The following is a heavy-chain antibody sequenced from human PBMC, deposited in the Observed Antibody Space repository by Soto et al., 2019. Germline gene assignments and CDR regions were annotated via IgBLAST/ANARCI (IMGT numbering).Heavy chain of an antibody. CDR3: AHGSGWLSDY. Sequence: QITLKESGPTLVKPTQTLTLTCTFSGFSLSSTAVGVNWIRQPPGKALEWLELIYWDDDKQYSPSLKSRPTTTNDTSKNQVVLTMTDMDPMDTATYYCAHGSGWLSDYWGQGTLVTVSS. D-gene: IGHD6-19*01. J-gene: IGHJ4*02. CDR1: GFSLSSTAVG. V-gene: IGHV2-5*02. CDR2: IYWDDDK.